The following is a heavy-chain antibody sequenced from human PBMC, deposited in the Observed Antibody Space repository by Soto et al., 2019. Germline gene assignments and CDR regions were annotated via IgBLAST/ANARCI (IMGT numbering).Heavy chain of an antibody. J-gene: IGHJ4*02. CDR2: IKEDGSEQ. V-gene: IGHV3-7*01. CDR3: TRNQVKADY. CDR1: GFTFSSYW. Sequence: EVQLVESGGGWVQPGGSLRLSCAASGFTFSSYWMTWVRQAPGKGLEWVAKIKEDGSEQNYVDSVKGRFTISRDNAKSSLYLQMNSLRVDDTAMYYCTRNQVKADYWGQGTLVTVSS.